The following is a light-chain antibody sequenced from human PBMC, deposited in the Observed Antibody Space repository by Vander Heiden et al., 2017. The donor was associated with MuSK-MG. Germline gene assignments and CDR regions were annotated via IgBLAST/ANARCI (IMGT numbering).Light chain of an antibody. CDR3: QQDYSYSRT. J-gene: IGKJ1*01. Sequence: DIQMTQSPSTLSASVGDRVTITCRASQSISSWLAWYQQKPGKAPKLLIYKASSLESGVPSRFSGSGSGTECTLTISSLQPDDFATYYCQQDYSYSRTFGQGTKVEIK. CDR2: KAS. CDR1: QSISSW. V-gene: IGKV1-5*03.